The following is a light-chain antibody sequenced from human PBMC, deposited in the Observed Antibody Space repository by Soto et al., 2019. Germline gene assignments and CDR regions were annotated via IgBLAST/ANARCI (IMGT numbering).Light chain of an antibody. CDR3: CSYAGSYTLV. V-gene: IGLV2-11*01. CDR2: DVS. Sequence: QSALTQPRSVSGSPGQSVTISCTGTSSDVGGYNYVSWYQHHPGKAPKLLIYDVSRRPSGVPDCFSGSKSGNTASLAISGLQAEDEADYYCCSYAGSYTLVFGGGTKLTVL. CDR1: SSDVGGYNY. J-gene: IGLJ3*02.